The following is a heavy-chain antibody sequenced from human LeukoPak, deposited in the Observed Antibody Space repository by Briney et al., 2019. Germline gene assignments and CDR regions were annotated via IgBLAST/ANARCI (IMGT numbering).Heavy chain of an antibody. J-gene: IGHJ1*01. D-gene: IGHD4-17*01. CDR1: GYTFTSYY. CDR3: ARVGGDYLSAEYFQH. Sequence: ASVTVSCTASGYTFTSYYMHWVRQAPGQGLEWMGIINPSGGSTSYAQKFQGRVTMTRDTSTSTVYMELSSLRSEDTAVYYCARVGGDYLSAEYFQHWGQGTLVTVSS. V-gene: IGHV1-46*01. CDR2: INPSGGST.